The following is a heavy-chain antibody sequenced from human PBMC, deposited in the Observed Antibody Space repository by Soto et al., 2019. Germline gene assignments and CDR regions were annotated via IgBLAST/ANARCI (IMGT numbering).Heavy chain of an antibody. CDR2: ISSSSSTI. CDR1: GFTFSSYS. J-gene: IGHJ6*02. Sequence: EVQLVESGGGLVQPGGSLRLSCAASGFTFSSYSMNWVRQAPGKGLEWVSYISSSSSTIYYADSVKGRFTISRDNAKNSLYLQMNSLRAEDTAVYYCARSHGSGTYYYYYGMDVWGQGTTVTVSS. V-gene: IGHV3-48*01. D-gene: IGHD3-10*01. CDR3: ARSHGSGTYYYYYGMDV.